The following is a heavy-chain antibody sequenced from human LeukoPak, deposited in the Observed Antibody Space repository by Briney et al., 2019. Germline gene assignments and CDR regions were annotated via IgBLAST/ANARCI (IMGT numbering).Heavy chain of an antibody. Sequence: GRSLRLSCAASGFTFSSNGMHWVRQAPGKGLEWMAVVSDDGSNKYYEDSVRGRFTISRDNSKNTLYLQMSSLRDEDTAVYYCAKPRLRGGYLFDYWGQGTLVTVSS. CDR1: GFTFSSNG. J-gene: IGHJ4*02. CDR3: AKPRLRGGYLFDY. D-gene: IGHD5-12*01. V-gene: IGHV3-30*18. CDR2: VSDDGSNK.